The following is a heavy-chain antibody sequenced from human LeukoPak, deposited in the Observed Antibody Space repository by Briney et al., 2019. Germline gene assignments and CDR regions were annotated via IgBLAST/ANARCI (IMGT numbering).Heavy chain of an antibody. Sequence: PGGSLRLSCAASGFTFSSYSMNWVRQAPGKGLEWVSYISSSSSTIYYADSVKGRFTISRDNAKNSLYLQMNSLRAEDTALYYCARVGLDFPMDVWGKGTTVTVSS. D-gene: IGHD3-10*01. CDR3: ARVGLDFPMDV. V-gene: IGHV3-48*01. CDR2: ISSSSSTI. CDR1: GFTFSSYS. J-gene: IGHJ6*03.